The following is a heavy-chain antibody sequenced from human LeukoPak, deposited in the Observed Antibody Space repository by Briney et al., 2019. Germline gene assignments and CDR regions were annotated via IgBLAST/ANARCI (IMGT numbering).Heavy chain of an antibody. D-gene: IGHD4-17*01. CDR3: ATPQDLTVTPGV. Sequence: PGGSLRPSSAASGFTVSSNYMSWDRPAPGKGLEWVSVIYSGDSTYYADSVKGRFTISRDNSKNTLYLQMNGLRAEDTAVYYCATPQDLTVTPGVWGQGTTVTVSS. V-gene: IGHV3-53*01. CDR1: GFTVSSNY. J-gene: IGHJ6*02. CDR2: IYSGDST.